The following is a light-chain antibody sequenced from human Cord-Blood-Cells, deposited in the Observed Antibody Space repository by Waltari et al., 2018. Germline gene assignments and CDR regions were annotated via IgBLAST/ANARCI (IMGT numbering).Light chain of an antibody. CDR3: GADQGSGSNCVSV. V-gene: IGLV9-49*01. J-gene: IGLJ3*02. CDR1: SGYSNYK. CDR2: VGTGGIVG. Sequence: QPVLTQPPSASASLGASVTLTCTLSSGYSNYKVDWYQQRPGQGARVVMRVGTGGIVGCKGDGMPDRFSVLGSGLNRYLTIKNIQEEDESDCHCGADQGSGSNCVSVFGGGTKLTVL.